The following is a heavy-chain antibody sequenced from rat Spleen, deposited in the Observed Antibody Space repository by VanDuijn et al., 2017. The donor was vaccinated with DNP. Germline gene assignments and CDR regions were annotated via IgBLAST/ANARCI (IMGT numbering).Heavy chain of an antibody. V-gene: IGHV5-22*01. D-gene: IGHD1-2*01. CDR3: ARQEAAIAYYFDY. Sequence: EVQLVESGGGLVQPGRSLKLSCAASGFTFSDYYMAWVRQAPKKGLEWVASISYEGSSTYYGDSVKGRFTISRDNAKSTLYLQMNSLRSEDTATYYCARQEAAIAYYFDYWGQGVMVTVSS. CDR1: GFTFSDYY. CDR2: ISYEGSST. J-gene: IGHJ2*01.